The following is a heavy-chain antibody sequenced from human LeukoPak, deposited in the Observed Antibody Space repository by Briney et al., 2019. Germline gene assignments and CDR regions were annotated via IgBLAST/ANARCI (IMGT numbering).Heavy chain of an antibody. V-gene: IGHV1-46*01. D-gene: IGHD6-13*01. J-gene: IGHJ4*02. Sequence: GASVKVSCTASGYTFISNYIHWVRQAPGQGLEWMGMIYPRDGSTSYAQKFQGRVTVTRDTSTSTVHMELSGLRSEDTAVYYCARDQAGFDYWGQGTLVTVSS. CDR1: GYTFISNY. CDR2: IYPRDGST. CDR3: ARDQAGFDY.